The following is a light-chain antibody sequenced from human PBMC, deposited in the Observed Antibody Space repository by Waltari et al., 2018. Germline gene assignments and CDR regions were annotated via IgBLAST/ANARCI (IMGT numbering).Light chain of an antibody. CDR3: QQYNNWPPWT. CDR2: GAS. Sequence: EIVMTQYPATLSVSPGERATLSRRASQSFSSNFAWYPQKPGQAPRLLIYGASTRATGIPARFSGSGSGTEFTLTISSLQSEDFAVYYCQQYNNWPPWTFGQGTKVEIK. V-gene: IGKV3-15*01. J-gene: IGKJ1*01. CDR1: QSFSSN.